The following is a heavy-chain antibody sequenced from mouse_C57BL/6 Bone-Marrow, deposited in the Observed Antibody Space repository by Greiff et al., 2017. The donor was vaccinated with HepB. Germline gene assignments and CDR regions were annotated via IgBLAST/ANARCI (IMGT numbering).Heavy chain of an antibody. D-gene: IGHD2-10*01. Sequence: ESGPGLAKPSQTLSLTCSVTGYSITSDYWNWIRQFPGNKLEWMGYISYDGSNNYNPSLKNRISITRDTSKNQFFLKLNSVTTEDTATYYCARDLPQGFAYWGQGTLVTVSA. V-gene: IGHV3-6*01. J-gene: IGHJ3*01. CDR2: ISYDGSN. CDR3: ARDLPQGFAY. CDR1: GYSITSDY.